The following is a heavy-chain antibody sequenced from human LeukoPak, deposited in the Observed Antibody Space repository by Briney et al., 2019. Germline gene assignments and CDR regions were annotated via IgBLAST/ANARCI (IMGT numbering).Heavy chain of an antibody. D-gene: IGHD3-10*01. V-gene: IGHV3-33*01. CDR1: GFTFSGYG. CDR2: IWYDGSNK. Sequence: QPGGSLRLSCAASGFTFSGYGMHWVRQAPGKGLEWVAVIWYDGSNKYYADSVKGRFTISRDNSKNTLYLQMNSLGAEDTAVYYCARDPALITMVRGVRVDYWGQGTLVTVSS. J-gene: IGHJ4*02. CDR3: ARDPALITMVRGVRVDY.